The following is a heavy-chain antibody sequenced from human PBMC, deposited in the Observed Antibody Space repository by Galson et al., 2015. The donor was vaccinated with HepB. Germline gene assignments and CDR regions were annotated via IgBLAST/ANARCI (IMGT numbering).Heavy chain of an antibody. J-gene: IGHJ3*02. Sequence: SLRLSCAASGFTVSSNYMSWVRQAPGKGLEWVSVIYSGGSTYYADSVKGRFTISRDNSKNTLYLQMNSLRAEDTAVYYCARARSGSSDPYAFDIWGQGTMVTVSS. CDR2: IYSGGST. CDR3: ARARSGSSDPYAFDI. D-gene: IGHD1-26*01. CDR1: GFTVSSNY. V-gene: IGHV3-53*01.